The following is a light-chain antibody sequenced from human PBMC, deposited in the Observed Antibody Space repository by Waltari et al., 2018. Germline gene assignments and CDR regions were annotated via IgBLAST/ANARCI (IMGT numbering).Light chain of an antibody. Sequence: QSALTQPASVSGSPGQSITISCTSDVGNYHLVSWYQQRPGTAPKLKIYGATKRPSGVSDRFSGSKSVNTASLTSSGLQAEDEADYYCCTFTSSGTWVFGGGTKLTVL. CDR3: CTFTSSGTWV. CDR1: SDVGNYHL. J-gene: IGLJ2*01. V-gene: IGLV2-23*01. CDR2: GAT.